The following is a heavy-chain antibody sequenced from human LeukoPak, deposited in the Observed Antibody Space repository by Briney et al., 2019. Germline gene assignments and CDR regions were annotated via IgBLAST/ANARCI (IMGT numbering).Heavy chain of an antibody. V-gene: IGHV1-2*02. CDR1: GYTFTGYY. Sequence: ASVKVSCKASGYTFTGYYMHWVRQAPGQGLEWMGWINPNSGGTNYAQEFQGRVTMTRDTSISTAYMELSRLRSDDTAVYYCARDRYCSSTSCGNWFDPWGQGTLVTVSS. J-gene: IGHJ5*02. CDR2: INPNSGGT. D-gene: IGHD2-2*01. CDR3: ARDRYCSSTSCGNWFDP.